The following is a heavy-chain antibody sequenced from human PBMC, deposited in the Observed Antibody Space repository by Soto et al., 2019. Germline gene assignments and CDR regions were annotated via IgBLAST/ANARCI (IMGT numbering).Heavy chain of an antibody. V-gene: IGHV2-5*02. J-gene: IGHJ5*02. CDR3: AHLVVGVSWNGFGP. CDR2: IYWDDGK. Sequence: QITLKESGPTLVKPTQTLTVTCTFSGFSLSTSGVGVGWIRQPPGKALEWLALIYWDDGKRYSPSLQSRLSITKDTSKNHVVLTMTTMDPVDTATYYCAHLVVGVSWNGFGPWGQGTLVIVSS. D-gene: IGHD3-3*01. CDR1: GFSLSTSGVG.